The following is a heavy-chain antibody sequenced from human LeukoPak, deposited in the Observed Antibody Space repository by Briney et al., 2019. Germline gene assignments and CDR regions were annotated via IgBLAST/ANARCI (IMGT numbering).Heavy chain of an antibody. Sequence: LSLTRTVSGGSISSYYWSWIRQPPGKGLEWLSYISGNGGVIQYADSVKGRFTISRDNAKNLLYLQMDSLRVEDTAIYYCARDPRTVRIWGQGTLVTVSS. CDR1: GGSISSYY. V-gene: IGHV3-11*04. D-gene: IGHD1-1*01. CDR2: ISGNGGVI. CDR3: ARDPRTVRI. J-gene: IGHJ4*02.